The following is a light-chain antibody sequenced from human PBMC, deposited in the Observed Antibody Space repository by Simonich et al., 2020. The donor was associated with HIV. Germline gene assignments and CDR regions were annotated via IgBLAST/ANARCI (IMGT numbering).Light chain of an antibody. J-gene: IGKJ3*01. CDR3: QQYYGSPS. CDR2: WAS. CDR1: QSVLYSSNNKNY. V-gene: IGKV4-1*01. Sequence: DIVMTQSPDSLAVSLGERATINCKSSQSVLYSSNNKNYLAWYQQKPGQPPKLLIYWASTREFVVPDRFSGSGSGTDFTLTISSLQAEDVAVYYCQQYYGSPSFGPGTKVDIK.